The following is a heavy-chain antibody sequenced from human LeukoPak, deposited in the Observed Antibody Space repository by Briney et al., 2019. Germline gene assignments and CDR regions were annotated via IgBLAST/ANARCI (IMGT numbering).Heavy chain of an antibody. J-gene: IGHJ3*02. D-gene: IGHD1-26*01. V-gene: IGHV4-59*01. CDR1: GGSISSYY. CDR3: AKELGATPFHDAFDI. Sequence: NASETLSLTCTVSGGSISSYYWSWIRQPPGKGLEWIGYIYYSGSTNYNPSLKSRVTISVDTSKNQFSLKLSSVTAADTAVYYWAKELGATPFHDAFDIWGQGTMVTVSS. CDR2: IYYSGST.